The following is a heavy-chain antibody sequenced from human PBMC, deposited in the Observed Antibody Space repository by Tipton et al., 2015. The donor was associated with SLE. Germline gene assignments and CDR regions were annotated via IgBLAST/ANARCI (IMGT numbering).Heavy chain of an antibody. V-gene: IGHV3-9*01. Sequence: SLRLSCTASGFTFDDYAMHWVRQAPGKGLEWVSGLSLNSGSIGYADPVKGRFTISRDNAKNSLYLQMNSLRAEDTAVYYCARPDSSSWFFDYWGQGTLVTVSS. CDR2: LSLNSGSI. CDR3: ARPDSSSWFFDY. CDR1: GFTFDDYA. D-gene: IGHD6-13*01. J-gene: IGHJ4*02.